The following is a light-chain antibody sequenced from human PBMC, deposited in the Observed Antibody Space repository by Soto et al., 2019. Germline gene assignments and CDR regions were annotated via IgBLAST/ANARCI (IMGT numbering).Light chain of an antibody. Sequence: EIVLTQSPATLSLSPGEGATLSCRASQSVSSLLAWYQQKPGQAPRLLIYDASNRATGIPARFSGSGSGTDFTLTISSLEHEDFALYCCQQRDKWPYTFGQGTKLEIK. CDR2: DAS. CDR1: QSVSSL. CDR3: QQRDKWPYT. V-gene: IGKV3-11*01. J-gene: IGKJ2*01.